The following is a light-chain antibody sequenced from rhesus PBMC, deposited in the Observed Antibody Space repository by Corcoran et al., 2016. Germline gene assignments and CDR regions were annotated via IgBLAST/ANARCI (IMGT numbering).Light chain of an antibody. Sequence: QSALTQPPSVSKSLGQSVTISCTGTRSDIGGYNDVSWYQQHPGTAPRLLIYDVSKRPSGVSDRFSGSKSGNTASLTISGLQAEDETDYYCCSYRSVSTYIFGAGTRLTVL. CDR1: RSDIGGYND. CDR2: DVS. CDR3: CSYRSVSTYI. J-gene: IGLJ1*01. V-gene: IGLV2S9*01.